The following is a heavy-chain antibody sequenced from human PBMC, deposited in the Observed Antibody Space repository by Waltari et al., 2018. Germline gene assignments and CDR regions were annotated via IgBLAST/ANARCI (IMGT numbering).Heavy chain of an antibody. V-gene: IGHV4-59*01. CDR3: ARPKTIFGGDAFDI. D-gene: IGHD3-3*01. CDR1: GGSISSYY. J-gene: IGHJ3*02. CDR2: IYYSGST. Sequence: QVQLQESGPGLVKPSETLSLTCTVSGGSISSYYWSWIRQPPGKGLEWIGYIYYSGSTNDNPSLKSRVTISVDTSKNQFSLKLSSVTAADTAVYYCARPKTIFGGDAFDIWGQGTMVTVSS.